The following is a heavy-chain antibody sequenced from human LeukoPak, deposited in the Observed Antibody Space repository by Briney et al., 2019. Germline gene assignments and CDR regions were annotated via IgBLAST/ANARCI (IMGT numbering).Heavy chain of an antibody. D-gene: IGHD5-12*01. CDR1: GYTFTSYY. CDR2: INPSGGST. V-gene: IGHV1-46*01. Sequence: ASVKVSCKASGYTFTSYYMHWVRQAPGQGLEWMGIINPSGGSTSYAQKFQGRVTMTRDMSTSTVYMELSSLRSEDTAVYYCATTFPDSGGGYSGYDQYFDYWGQGTLVTVSS. CDR3: ATTFPDSGGGYSGYDQYFDY. J-gene: IGHJ4*02.